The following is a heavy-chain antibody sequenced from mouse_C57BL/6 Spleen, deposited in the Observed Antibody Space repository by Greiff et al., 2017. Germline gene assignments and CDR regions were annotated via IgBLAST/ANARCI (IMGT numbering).Heavy chain of an antibody. J-gene: IGHJ1*03. Sequence: VQLQQSGPELVKPGASVKISCTASGYAFSSSWMNWVQQRPGKGLEWIGRIYPGDGDTNYNGKFKGKATLTADKSSSTAYMQLSSLTSEDSAVYFCARSYGSSYSYWYFDVWGTGTTVTVSS. V-gene: IGHV1-82*01. CDR3: ARSYGSSYSYWYFDV. CDR2: IYPGDGDT. D-gene: IGHD1-1*01. CDR1: GYAFSSSW.